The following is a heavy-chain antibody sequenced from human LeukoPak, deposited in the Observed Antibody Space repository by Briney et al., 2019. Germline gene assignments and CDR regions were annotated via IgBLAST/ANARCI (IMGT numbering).Heavy chain of an antibody. V-gene: IGHV3-30*03. J-gene: IGHJ3*02. Sequence: PGRTLRLSCAASGFTFSSYGMHWVRQAPGKGRDWVAVISYDGSNKYYAASVKGRFTISGDNSKNTLYLQMNSLRAEDTAVYYCARQARALRYFDWLLWGGAFDIWGQGTMVTVSS. CDR1: GFTFSSYG. CDR3: ARQARALRYFDWLLWGGAFDI. D-gene: IGHD3-9*01. CDR2: ISYDGSNK.